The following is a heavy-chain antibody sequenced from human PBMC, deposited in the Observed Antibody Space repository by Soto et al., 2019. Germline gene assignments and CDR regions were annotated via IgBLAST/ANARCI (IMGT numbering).Heavy chain of an antibody. J-gene: IGHJ1*01. CDR3: ARDRSADRFVQYFQH. Sequence: VQLVESGGGQVKRGGSLRLSCAASGFIFTSYSMVWVRLAPGKGLEWVASISSGSDSIFYADSVKGRFTVSRDNAKNSLSLQMNNLRADDTAVYFCARDRSADRFVQYFQHWGQGTQVTVSS. V-gene: IGHV3-21*01. D-gene: IGHD6-19*01. CDR1: GFIFTSYS. CDR2: ISSGSDSI.